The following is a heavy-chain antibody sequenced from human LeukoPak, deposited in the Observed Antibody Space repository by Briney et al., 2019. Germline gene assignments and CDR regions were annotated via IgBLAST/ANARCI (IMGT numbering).Heavy chain of an antibody. J-gene: IGHJ4*02. V-gene: IGHV3-53*01. CDR1: GFLVSRAY. CDR3: VTMVASDYDNRVAYFDS. Sequence: GGSLRLSCAVSGFLVSRAYMSWVRQAPGKGLECVSVFQSADRTNNAETVKGRVSVSRDNSKNTVYLHMNNLRVDDTAVYYCVTMVASDYDNRVAYFDSWGQGTQVTVSS. D-gene: IGHD3-16*01. CDR2: FQSADRT.